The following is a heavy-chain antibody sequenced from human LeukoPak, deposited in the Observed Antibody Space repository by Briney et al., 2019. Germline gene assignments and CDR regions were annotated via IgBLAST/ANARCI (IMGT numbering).Heavy chain of an antibody. CDR2: ISAYNGNT. J-gene: IGHJ4*02. V-gene: IGHV1-18*01. CDR1: GYTFTSYG. D-gene: IGHD6-13*01. CDR3: ARDVEQQLVRAVDY. Sequence: ASVKVSCKASGYTFTSYGISWVRQAPGQGLEWMGWISAYNGNTNYAQKLQGRVTMTTDTSTSTAYMELRSLRSDDAAVYYCARDVEQQLVRAVDYWGQGTLVTVSS.